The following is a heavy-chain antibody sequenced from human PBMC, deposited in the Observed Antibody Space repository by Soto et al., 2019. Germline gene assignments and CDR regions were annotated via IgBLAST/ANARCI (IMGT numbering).Heavy chain of an antibody. CDR3: ARTLVTGYSDS. J-gene: IGHJ4*02. V-gene: IGHV4-59*01. CDR1: GGSFSGYY. CDR2: IYYSGDT. Sequence: SETLSLTCAVYGGSFSGYYWSWIRQPPGKGLEWIGHIYYSGDTKYNPSLRSRLSISVDTSRIHFSLRLTSVTAADTAVYYCARTLVTGYSDSWGQGTLVTVSS. D-gene: IGHD3-9*01.